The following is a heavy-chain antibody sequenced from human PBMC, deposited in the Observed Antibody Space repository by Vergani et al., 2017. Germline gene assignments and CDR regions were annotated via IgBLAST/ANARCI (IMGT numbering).Heavy chain of an antibody. J-gene: IGHJ5*02. CDR2: INPNSGGT. CDR1: GYTFTGYY. D-gene: IGHD2-2*01. V-gene: IGHV1-2*02. CDR3: ARGRYCSSTSCNGRWFDP. Sequence: QVQLVQSGAEVKKPGASVKVSCKASGYTFTGYYMHWVRQAPGQRLEWMGWINPNSGGTNYAQKFQGRVTMTRDTSISTAYMELSRLRSDDTAVYYCARGRYCSSTSCNGRWFDPWGQGTLVTVSS.